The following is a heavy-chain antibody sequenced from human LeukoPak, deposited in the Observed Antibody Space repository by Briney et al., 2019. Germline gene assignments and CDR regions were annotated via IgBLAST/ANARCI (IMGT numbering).Heavy chain of an antibody. CDR2: IKQDESEK. CDR3: ARDKIEGPTKLDY. V-gene: IGHV3-7*01. D-gene: IGHD1-1*01. CDR1: GFTFSDYY. J-gene: IGHJ4*02. Sequence: GGSLRLSCVASGFTFSDYYMGWIRQAPGKGREWVANIKQDESEKYYVDSVKGRFTISRENAKNSLYLQVNRLTAKDTAVYYCARDKIEGPTKLDYWGQGILVTVSS.